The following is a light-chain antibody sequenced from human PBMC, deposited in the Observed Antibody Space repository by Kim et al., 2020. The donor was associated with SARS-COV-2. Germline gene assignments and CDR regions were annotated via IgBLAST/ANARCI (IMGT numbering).Light chain of an antibody. V-gene: IGLV3-19*01. CDR1: GVRSVD. Sequence: AVVQTATIISRGDGVRSVDESWYQQKPGQAQALVIYGKNNRPSGIPHRLSVSSSGNTASLTITGAQAEDEADYDCNSRDSSSNHWVFGGGTQLTVL. CDR3: NSRDSSSNHWV. J-gene: IGLJ2*01. CDR2: GKN.